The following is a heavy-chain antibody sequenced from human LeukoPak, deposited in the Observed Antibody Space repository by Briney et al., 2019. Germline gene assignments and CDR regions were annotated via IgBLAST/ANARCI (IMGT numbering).Heavy chain of an antibody. CDR1: GFTFSSYA. V-gene: IGHV3-23*01. D-gene: IGHD6-19*01. CDR2: ISGTGSST. CDR3: AARPPRAVAGPFDY. J-gene: IGHJ4*02. Sequence: PGGSLRLSCAASGFTFSSYAMGCVREATGKGLEWVSSISGTGSSTYYADSVKGRFTIPRDSSKNTLYLQMNSLRAEDTAVYYCAARPPRAVAGPFDYWGQGTLVTVSS.